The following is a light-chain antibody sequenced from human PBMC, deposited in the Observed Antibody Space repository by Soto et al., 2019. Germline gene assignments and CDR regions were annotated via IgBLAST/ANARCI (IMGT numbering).Light chain of an antibody. J-gene: IGKJ3*01. CDR2: AAS. Sequence: DIPMTQSPSSLSASVGDRVTITCRASQGISNYLAWYQQKPGKVPKLLIYAASTLQSGVPSRFSGSGSGTDFTLTISSLQPEDVATYYCQNFNSAPPVTFGPGTKVDIK. CDR3: QNFNSAPPVT. CDR1: QGISNY. V-gene: IGKV1-27*01.